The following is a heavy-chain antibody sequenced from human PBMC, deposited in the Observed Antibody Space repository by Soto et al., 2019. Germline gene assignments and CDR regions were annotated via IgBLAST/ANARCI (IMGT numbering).Heavy chain of an antibody. CDR1: GGTFADFI. D-gene: IGHD6-6*01. CDR2: IVPMFGTA. CDR3: AINATYSISRSQYSGTDV. Sequence: QVQLVQSGAEVKEPGSSVKVSCKASGGTFADFIMNWVRQTPGQGLEWMGGIVPMFGTATYAEKFKGRVTIAATGSSGTVSMELTSLRPEDTAVYYCAINATYSISRSQYSGTDVWGQGTTVTVS. J-gene: IGHJ6*02. V-gene: IGHV1-69*01.